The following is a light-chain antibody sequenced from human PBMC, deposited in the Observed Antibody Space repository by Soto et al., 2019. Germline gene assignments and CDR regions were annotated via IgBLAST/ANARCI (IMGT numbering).Light chain of an antibody. V-gene: IGKV1-39*01. J-gene: IGKJ2*01. CDR1: QSISNY. CDR3: QQSYNTPYT. Sequence: DTQMTQSPSSLSASVGDRVTITCRASQSISNYLNWYQQKPGQAPILLMYTASSLQVGVPSRFSGSGSGTDFTLTISSLQPEDFATYYCQQSYNTPYTFGQGTKLEIK. CDR2: TAS.